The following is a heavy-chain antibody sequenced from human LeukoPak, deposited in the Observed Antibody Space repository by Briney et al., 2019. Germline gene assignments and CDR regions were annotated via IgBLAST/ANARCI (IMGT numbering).Heavy chain of an antibody. CDR2: IIPILGIA. D-gene: IGHD3-22*01. V-gene: IGHV1-69*04. CDR1: GGTFSSYA. Sequence: GASVKVSCKASGGTFSSYAISWVRQAPGQGLEWMGRIIPILGIANYAQKFQGRVTITADKSTSTAYMGLSSLRSEDTAVYYCAKEGGDSSGYYRDYWGQGTLVTVSS. CDR3: AKEGGDSSGYYRDY. J-gene: IGHJ4*02.